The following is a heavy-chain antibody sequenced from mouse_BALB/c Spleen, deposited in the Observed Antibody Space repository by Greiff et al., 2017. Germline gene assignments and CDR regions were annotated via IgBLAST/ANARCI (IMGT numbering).Heavy chain of an antibody. CDR1: GYTFTSYW. CDR2: IYPSDSYT. J-gene: IGHJ1*01. V-gene: IGHV1-69*02. Sequence: QVQLKQPGAELVRPGASVKLSCKASGYTFTSYWINWVKQRPGQGLEWIGNIYPSDSYTNYNQKFKDKATLTVDKSSSTAYMQLSSPTSEDSAVYYCTRRDGYHWYFDVWGAGTTVTVSS. D-gene: IGHD2-3*01. CDR3: TRRDGYHWYFDV.